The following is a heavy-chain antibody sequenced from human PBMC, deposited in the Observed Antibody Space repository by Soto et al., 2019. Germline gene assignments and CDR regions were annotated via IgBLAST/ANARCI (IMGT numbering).Heavy chain of an antibody. D-gene: IGHD3-9*01. V-gene: IGHV3-11*01. Sequence: GGSLRLSCAASGFTFSDYYMSWIRQAPGKGLEWVSYISSSGSTIYYADSVKGRFTISRDNAKNSLYLQMNSLRAEDTAVYYCARVPNDILTYYYYMDVWGKGTTVTVSS. CDR3: ARVPNDILTYYYYMDV. CDR1: GFTFSDYY. J-gene: IGHJ6*03. CDR2: ISSSGSTI.